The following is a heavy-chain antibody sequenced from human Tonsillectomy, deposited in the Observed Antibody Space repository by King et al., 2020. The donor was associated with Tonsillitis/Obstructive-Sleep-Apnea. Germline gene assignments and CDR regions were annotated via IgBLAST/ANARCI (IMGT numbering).Heavy chain of an antibody. CDR3: ARVVYETNSHKFDY. J-gene: IGHJ4*02. CDR1: AFIFNNYA. D-gene: IGHD2-8*02. V-gene: IGHV3-23*04. CDR2: IRDIGYYT. Sequence: VQLVESGGGLVQPGGSLRLSCAASAFIFNNYAMTWVRQAPGKGLDWVSLIRDIGYYTYYADSVKGRFTISRDNDKNTLSLQMNSLRAEDTAVYYCARVVYETNSHKFDYWGQGTLVTVSS.